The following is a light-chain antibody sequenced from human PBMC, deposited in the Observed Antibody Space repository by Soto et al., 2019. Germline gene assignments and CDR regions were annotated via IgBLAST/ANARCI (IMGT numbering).Light chain of an antibody. V-gene: IGKV3-20*01. CDR1: QSLTRNY. CDR2: GAS. CDR3: QQYGSSPPIT. Sequence: DIVLTQFPGTLSLSPGERATLSCRASQSLTRNYLAWYQQKPAHAPRLLIYGASSRATAIPDRFRGSGSGTDFTLTISRLEPEAFAVYTCQQYGSSPPITVGPGAKVDIK. J-gene: IGKJ3*01.